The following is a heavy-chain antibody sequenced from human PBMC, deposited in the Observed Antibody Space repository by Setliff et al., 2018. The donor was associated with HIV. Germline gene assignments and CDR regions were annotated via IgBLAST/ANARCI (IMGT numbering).Heavy chain of an antibody. J-gene: IGHJ4*02. D-gene: IGHD3-10*02. Sequence: ASETLSLTCDVSGYSINNIHYWGWIRQPPGKGLECLGNIYDGGTTYHNPSLKGRVTISIDTSKAQFSLKLISVTAADTAVYYCVRRDVSFLFGQFDSWGQGILVTV. CDR3: VRRDVSFLFGQFDS. CDR2: IYDGGTT. CDR1: GYSINNIHY. V-gene: IGHV4-38-2*01.